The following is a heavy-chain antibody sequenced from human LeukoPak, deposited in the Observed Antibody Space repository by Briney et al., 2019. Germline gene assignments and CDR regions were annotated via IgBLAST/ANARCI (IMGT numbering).Heavy chain of an antibody. CDR3: ARVPSGGDKFDP. Sequence: ASVKVSCKASGYTFTGYYMHWVRQAPGQGLEWMGWINPNSGGTNYAQKFQGRVTMTRDTSISTAYMELSRLRSDDTAVYYCARVPSGGDKFDPWGQGTLVTVSS. J-gene: IGHJ5*02. D-gene: IGHD6-25*01. CDR2: INPNSGGT. V-gene: IGHV1-2*02. CDR1: GYTFTGYY.